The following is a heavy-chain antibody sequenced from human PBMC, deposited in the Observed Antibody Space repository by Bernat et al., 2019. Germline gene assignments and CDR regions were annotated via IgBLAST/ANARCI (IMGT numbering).Heavy chain of an antibody. J-gene: IGHJ4*02. CDR2: IYYSGST. V-gene: IGHV4-39*01. CDR3: ARWPPIAVAGKGLDY. CDR1: GASISSSSYY. Sequence: QLQLQESGPGLVKPSETLSLTCTVSGASISSSSYYWGWIRQPPGKGLEWIGSIYYSGSTYYNPSLKSRVTISVDTSKNQFSLKLSSVTAADTAVYYCARWPPIAVAGKGLDYWGQGTLVTVSS. D-gene: IGHD6-19*01.